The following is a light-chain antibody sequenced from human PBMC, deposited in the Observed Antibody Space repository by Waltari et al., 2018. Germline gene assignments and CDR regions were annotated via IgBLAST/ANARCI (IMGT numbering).Light chain of an antibody. CDR1: QDISTY. Sequence: IQSTQSPSFLSTSVGDRVTITCRANQDISTYLAWYKQKPGKGPKLLISAASTLQSVVPSRFSGSGSGTEFTLTISSLQSEDTATYYCQQLLSYPLTFGGGTKVEIK. V-gene: IGKV1-9*01. CDR2: AAS. CDR3: QQLLSYPLT. J-gene: IGKJ4*01.